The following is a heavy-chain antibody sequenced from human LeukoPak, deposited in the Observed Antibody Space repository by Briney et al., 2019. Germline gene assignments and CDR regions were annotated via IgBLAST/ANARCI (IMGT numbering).Heavy chain of an antibody. CDR2: ISSSSSYI. J-gene: IGHJ4*02. CDR1: GFSFSSYS. D-gene: IGHD5-18*01. V-gene: IGHV3-21*01. CDR3: ARDQGGYSYTFDY. Sequence: PGGSLRLCCAASGFSFSSYSMNWVRQAPGKGLEWVSSISSSSSYIYYADSVKGRFTISRDNAKNSLYLQMNSLRAEDTAVYYCARDQGGYSYTFDYWGQGTLVTVSS.